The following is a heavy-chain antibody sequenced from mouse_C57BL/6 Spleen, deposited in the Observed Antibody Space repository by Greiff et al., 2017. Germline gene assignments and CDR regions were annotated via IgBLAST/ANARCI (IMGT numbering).Heavy chain of an antibody. Sequence: QVQLQQPGAELVMPGASVKLSCKASGYTFTSYWMHWVKQRPGQGLEWIGEIDPSDSYTNYNQKFKGKATLTVDKASSTAYMQHSSLTSEDSAVYYCARGYYYGSSYVGYWGQGTTLTVSS. CDR1: GYTFTSYW. J-gene: IGHJ2*01. D-gene: IGHD1-1*01. CDR3: ARGYYYGSSYVGY. CDR2: IDPSDSYT. V-gene: IGHV1-69*01.